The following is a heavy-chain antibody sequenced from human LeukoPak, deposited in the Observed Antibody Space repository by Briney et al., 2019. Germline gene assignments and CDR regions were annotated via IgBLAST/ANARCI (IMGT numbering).Heavy chain of an antibody. Sequence: SETLSLTCTVSGGSISSYYWSWIRQPPGKGLEWIGYIHYSGSTNSNPSLKSRVTMSVDTSKNQFSLRLSSVTAADTAVYYCARNLGAVAGNIDYWGQGTLVTVSS. D-gene: IGHD6-19*01. J-gene: IGHJ4*02. V-gene: IGHV4-59*08. CDR2: IHYSGST. CDR3: ARNLGAVAGNIDY. CDR1: GGSISSYY.